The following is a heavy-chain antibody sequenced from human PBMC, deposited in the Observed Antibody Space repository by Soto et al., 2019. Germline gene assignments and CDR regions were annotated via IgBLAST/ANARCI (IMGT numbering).Heavy chain of an antibody. J-gene: IGHJ4*02. D-gene: IGHD1-7*01. V-gene: IGHV3-23*01. CDR3: AKTDGTAAFRDY. CDR1: GFTFSNYG. Sequence: EVQLLESGGGLVQPGGSLRLSCAASGFTFSNYGMSWVRQATGKGLEWVSGILASGVGTFYANSVKGRFTISRDNSRNTLYLQMNSLRAEDTAVYYCAKTDGTAAFRDYWGQGALVTVSS. CDR2: ILASGVGT.